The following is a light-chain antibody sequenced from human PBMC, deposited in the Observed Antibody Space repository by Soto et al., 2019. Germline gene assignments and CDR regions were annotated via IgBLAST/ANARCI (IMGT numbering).Light chain of an antibody. V-gene: IGLV2-8*01. CDR3: SSYAGRNNFHVV. CDR1: SSDVGGYNY. J-gene: IGLJ2*01. Sequence: QSALTQPPSASGSPGQSVTISCTGTSSDVGGYNYASWYQQHPGKAPKVMIYEVSKRPSGVPDRFSGSKSGNTASLTVSGLQAEDEADYYCSSYAGRNNFHVVFGGGTKLTVL. CDR2: EVS.